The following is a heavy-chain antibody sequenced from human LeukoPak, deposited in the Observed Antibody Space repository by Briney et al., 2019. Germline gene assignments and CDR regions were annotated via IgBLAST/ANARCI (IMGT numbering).Heavy chain of an antibody. Sequence: PGGPLRLSCAASGFSFSDFAITWVRQAPGKGLEWVSAISGPGDSTYYADSVKGRFTISRDTSKNTLYLQMDSLRAEDTAIYFCVKRWRGNSGALDHWGQGTLVTVSS. CDR1: GFSFSDFA. CDR3: VKRWRGNSGALDH. V-gene: IGHV3-23*01. D-gene: IGHD4-23*01. J-gene: IGHJ4*02. CDR2: ISGPGDST.